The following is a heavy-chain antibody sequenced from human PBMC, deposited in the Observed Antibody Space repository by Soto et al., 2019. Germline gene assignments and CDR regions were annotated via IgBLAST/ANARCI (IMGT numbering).Heavy chain of an antibody. J-gene: IGHJ6*03. D-gene: IGHD3-3*02. CDR2: IRSKGNDYAT. CDR1: GFTFSGSA. Sequence: EVKLVESGGGLVQPGGSLKLSCAASGFTFSGSAMHWVRQASGKGLEWVGRIRSKGNDYATVYGASLKGTFTISRDDATHTSYLQKNSLNTEDTAVYYCSRQAPHFWSGKPQYCMYVWGKGTTVTVSS. CDR3: SRQAPHFWSGKPQYCMYV. V-gene: IGHV3-73*01.